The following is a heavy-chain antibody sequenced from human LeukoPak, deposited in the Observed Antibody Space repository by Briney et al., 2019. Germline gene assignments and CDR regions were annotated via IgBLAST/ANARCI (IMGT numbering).Heavy chain of an antibody. J-gene: IGHJ4*02. Sequence: KPSETLSLTCTVSGGSISSSSYYWGWIRQPPGKGLEWIGSIYYSGSTYYNPSLKSRVTISVDTSKNQFSLKLSSVTAADTAVYYCARQRLAVATFGYFDYWGQGTLVTVSS. CDR3: ARQRLAVATFGYFDY. V-gene: IGHV4-39*07. D-gene: IGHD6-19*01. CDR2: IYYSGST. CDR1: GGSISSSSYY.